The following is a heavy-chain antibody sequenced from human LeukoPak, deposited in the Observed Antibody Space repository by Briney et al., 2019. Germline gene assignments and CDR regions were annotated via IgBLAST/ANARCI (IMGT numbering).Heavy chain of an antibody. CDR2: ISSSSSYI. Sequence: GGSLRLSCAASGFTLSRYSMNWVRQAPGKGLEWVSSISSSSSYIYYGDSVKGRFTISRDNAKNLLYLQINSLRAEDTAVYYCARGGNLYCSATSCYDFDYWGQGTLVTVSS. V-gene: IGHV3-21*01. CDR3: ARGGNLYCSATSCYDFDY. J-gene: IGHJ4*02. D-gene: IGHD2-2*01. CDR1: GFTLSRYS.